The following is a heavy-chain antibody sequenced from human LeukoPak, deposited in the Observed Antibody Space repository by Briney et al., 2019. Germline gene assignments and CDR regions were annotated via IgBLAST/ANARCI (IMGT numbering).Heavy chain of an antibody. J-gene: IGHJ4*02. V-gene: IGHV1-46*01. CDR2: INGGGGTS. D-gene: IGHD2-21*01. Sequence: ASVKVSCKASGYSFTDYHIHWVRQAPGQGPEWMGIINGGGGTSTYAQIFQGRVTMARGTSTSTMYMELSSLKSEDTAVYFCARERGFCGGDCYHRGGFDFWGQGTLVTVSS. CDR3: ARERGFCGGDCYHRGGFDF. CDR1: GYSFTDYH.